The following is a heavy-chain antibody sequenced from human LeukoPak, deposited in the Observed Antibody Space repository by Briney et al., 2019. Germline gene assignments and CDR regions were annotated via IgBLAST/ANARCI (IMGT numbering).Heavy chain of an antibody. CDR1: GGSISSYH. D-gene: IGHD5-18*01. J-gene: IGHJ4*02. CDR2: IYYSGST. V-gene: IGHV4-59*01. CDR3: AREGYSYGSDY. Sequence: PSETLSLTCTVSGGSISSYHWSWIRQPPGKGLEWIGYIYYSGSTNYNPSLKSRVTISVDTSKNQFSLKLSPVTAADTAVYYCAREGYSYGSDYWGQGTLVTVSS.